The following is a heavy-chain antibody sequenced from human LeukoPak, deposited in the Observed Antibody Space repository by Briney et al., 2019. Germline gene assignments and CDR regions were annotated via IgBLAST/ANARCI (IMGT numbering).Heavy chain of an antibody. CDR2: IIPIFGTA. CDR1: GGTFSSYA. J-gene: IGHJ4*02. D-gene: IGHD6-13*01. Sequence: WASVKVSCKASGGTFSSYAISWVRQAPGQGLEWMGGIIPIFGTANYAQKFQGRVTITADKSTSTAYMELSSLRPEDTAVYYCARLVWSPGQQRNLYYFDYWGQGTLVTVSS. CDR3: ARLVWSPGQQRNLYYFDY. V-gene: IGHV1-69*06.